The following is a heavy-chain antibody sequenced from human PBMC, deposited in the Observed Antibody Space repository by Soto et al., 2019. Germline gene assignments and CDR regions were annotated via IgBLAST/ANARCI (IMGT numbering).Heavy chain of an antibody. CDR1: GYTFINYG. D-gene: IGHD1-26*01. J-gene: IGHJ3*01. Sequence: QVQLVQSGAEVQKPGASVRVSCKTSGYTFINYGITWVRQAPGQGLEWMGWLSAYNGDTSSSEKLQDRFTMTIDTYTNTVYMDLWSLTSDDTAVYYCARGSAIVGGSEALEVLGQGTMVIVSS. V-gene: IGHV1-18*01. CDR2: LSAYNGDT. CDR3: ARGSAIVGGSEALEV.